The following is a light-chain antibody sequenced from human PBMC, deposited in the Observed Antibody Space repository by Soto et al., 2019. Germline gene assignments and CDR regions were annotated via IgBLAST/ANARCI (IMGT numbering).Light chain of an antibody. CDR1: QTVNY. Sequence: IVLTQSPATLSLSPGESATLSWRASQTVNYLAWYQQKPGQAPRLLIYDASIRATGIPARFSGSGAGTDFTLAISSLEPEDFAVYYCQQRGTWPPLTFGGGTKVEIK. V-gene: IGKV3-11*01. J-gene: IGKJ4*01. CDR2: DAS. CDR3: QQRGTWPPLT.